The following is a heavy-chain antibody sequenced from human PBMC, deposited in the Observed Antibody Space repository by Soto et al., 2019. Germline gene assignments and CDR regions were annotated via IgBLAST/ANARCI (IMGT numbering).Heavy chain of an antibody. Sequence: QVHLVQSGAEVKKPGASVKVSCKCSGYTFTSYGITWVRQAPGQGLERMGWISAHNDNTDYAQKLQGRVTVTRDTATSTAYMELRSLRADDTAVYYGARGRYGDYWGQGALVTVSS. CDR1: GYTFTSYG. V-gene: IGHV1-18*01. J-gene: IGHJ4*02. CDR2: ISAHNDNT. D-gene: IGHD1-1*01. CDR3: ARGRYGDY.